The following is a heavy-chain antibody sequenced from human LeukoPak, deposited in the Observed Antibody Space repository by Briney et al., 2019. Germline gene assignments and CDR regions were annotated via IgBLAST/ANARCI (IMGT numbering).Heavy chain of an antibody. V-gene: IGHV1-8*01. CDR3: ARFYDFWSGHYNNYYYYGMDV. J-gene: IGHJ6*02. CDR2: MNPNGGNT. D-gene: IGHD3-3*01. Sequence: GASVKVSCKASGYTFTSYDINWVRQATGQGLEWMGWMNPNGGNTGYAQKFQGRVTMTRNTSISTAYMELSSLRSEDTAVYYCARFYDFWSGHYNNYYYYGMDVWGQGTTVTVSS. CDR1: GYTFTSYD.